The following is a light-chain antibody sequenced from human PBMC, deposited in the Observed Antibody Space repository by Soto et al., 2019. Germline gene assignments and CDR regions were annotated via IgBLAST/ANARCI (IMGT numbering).Light chain of an antibody. CDR2: DAS. Sequence: EIVLTQSPVTLSLSPGERATLSCRASQSVRTYLAWYQVKPGQAPRLLIYDASRRASGVPARFSGSGSGTDFTLTISSLEPEDFALYYCQKYNSAPFTFGPGTKVDIK. CDR1: QSVRTY. V-gene: IGKV3-11*01. CDR3: QKYNSAPFT. J-gene: IGKJ3*01.